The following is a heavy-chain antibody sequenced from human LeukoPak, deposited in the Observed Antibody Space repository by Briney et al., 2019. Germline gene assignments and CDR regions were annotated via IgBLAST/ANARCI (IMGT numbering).Heavy chain of an antibody. J-gene: IGHJ6*02. D-gene: IGHD3-10*01. CDR2: IYSAGST. V-gene: IGHV3-66*04. CDR3: ARQFGDEGYYAMDV. Sequence: PGGSLRLSCAASGFTVSSNYMNWVRQAPGEGLEWVSVIYSAGSTSYADSVKGRFTISRDNSKSTLYLQMNSLRAEDTAVYYCARQFGDEGYYAMDVWGQGTTVTVSS. CDR1: GFTVSSNY.